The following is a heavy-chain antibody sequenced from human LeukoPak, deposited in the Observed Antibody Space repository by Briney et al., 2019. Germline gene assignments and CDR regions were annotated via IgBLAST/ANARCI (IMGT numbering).Heavy chain of an antibody. CDR2: ISGSGGST. CDR3: AKGRIAPDD. CDR1: GFTFSDYG. V-gene: IGHV3-23*01. Sequence: GGSLRLACAASGFTFSDYGMSWVRQAPGKGLEWVSGISGSGGSTYYADSVKGRFSISRDNSRNTLYLQMSSLRAEDTAVYYCAKGRIAPDDWGQGTLVTVSS. D-gene: IGHD2-15*01. J-gene: IGHJ4*02.